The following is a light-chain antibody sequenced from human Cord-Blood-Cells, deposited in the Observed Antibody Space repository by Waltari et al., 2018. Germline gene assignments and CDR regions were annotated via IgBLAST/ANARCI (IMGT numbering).Light chain of an antibody. CDR3: SSYAGSNNYV. Sequence: QSALTQPPSASGSPGQSVTISCTGYNYVSWYQQHPGKAPKLMIYEVSKRPSGVPDRCSGSKSGNTASLTVSGLQAEDEADYYCSSYAGSNNYVFGTGTKVTVL. V-gene: IGLV2-8*01. CDR1: YNY. J-gene: IGLJ1*01. CDR2: EVS.